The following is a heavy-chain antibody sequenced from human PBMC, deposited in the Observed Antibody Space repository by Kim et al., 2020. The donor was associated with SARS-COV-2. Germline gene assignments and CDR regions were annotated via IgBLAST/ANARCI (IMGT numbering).Heavy chain of an antibody. CDR2: IDPSDSYT. D-gene: IGHD1-26*01. V-gene: IGHV5-10-1*01. CDR1: GYSFTSYW. Sequence: GESLKISCKGSGYSFTSYWISWVRQIPGKGLEWMGRIDPSDSYTNYSPSFQGHVTISADKSISTAYLQWSSLKASDTAMYYCARHPRLGVGATAPFDYWGQGTLVTVSS. CDR3: ARHPRLGVGATAPFDY. J-gene: IGHJ4*02.